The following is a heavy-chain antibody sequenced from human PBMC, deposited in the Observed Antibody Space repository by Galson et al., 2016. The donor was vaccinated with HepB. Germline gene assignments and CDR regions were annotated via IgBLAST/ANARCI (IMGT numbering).Heavy chain of an antibody. Sequence: SLRLSCAASGFTFNSYGMTLVRQAPGKGLEVVSSISRSGDSTDYADSVKGRFTISRDNSKNTLSLQMNSLRAEDTAVYYCVQGSTAPAVWGKGTTVTVSS. CDR3: VQGSTAPAV. CDR2: ISRSGDST. V-gene: IGHV3-23*01. D-gene: IGHD1-26*01. J-gene: IGHJ6*03. CDR1: GFTFNSYG.